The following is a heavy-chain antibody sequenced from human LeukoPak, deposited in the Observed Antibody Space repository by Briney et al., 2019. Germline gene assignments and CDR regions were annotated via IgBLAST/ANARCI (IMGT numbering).Heavy chain of an antibody. J-gene: IGHJ4*02. CDR1: GFTFSSYW. V-gene: IGHV3-7*03. CDR2: IKQDGSEK. D-gene: IGHD3-22*01. Sequence: PGGSLRLSCAASGFTFSSYWMSWVRQAPGKGLEWVANIKQDGSEKYYVDSVKGRFTISRDNAKNSLYLQMNSLRAEDTAVYYCARDLNDSSGYYYYWGQGTLVTVSS. CDR3: ARDLNDSSGYYYY.